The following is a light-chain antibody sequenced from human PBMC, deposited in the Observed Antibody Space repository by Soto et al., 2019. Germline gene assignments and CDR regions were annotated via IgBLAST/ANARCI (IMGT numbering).Light chain of an antibody. CDR2: AAS. J-gene: IGKJ2*01. Sequence: DVQMTQSPSSLSASVGDRVTITCRASRDISSSLAWYQQKPGKVPKLLIYAASTLHAGVQSRFSGSGSGTFFTLTINTLQPGDVATYYCKKYNSAPNTFGRGTRLEIK. CDR3: KKYNSAPNT. V-gene: IGKV1-27*01. CDR1: RDISSS.